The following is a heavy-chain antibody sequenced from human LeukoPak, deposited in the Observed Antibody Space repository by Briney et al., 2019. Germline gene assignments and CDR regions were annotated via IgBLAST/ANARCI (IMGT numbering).Heavy chain of an antibody. Sequence: PGGSLRLSCTASGFMFSGYWLSWVRQAPGKGLEWVAVISYDGSNKYYADSVKGRFTVSRDNSKNTLYLQMNSLRVEDTAVYYCATASPGREDYWGQGTLVTVSS. CDR2: ISYDGSNK. CDR3: ATASPGREDY. CDR1: GFMFSGYW. V-gene: IGHV3-30-3*01. J-gene: IGHJ4*02.